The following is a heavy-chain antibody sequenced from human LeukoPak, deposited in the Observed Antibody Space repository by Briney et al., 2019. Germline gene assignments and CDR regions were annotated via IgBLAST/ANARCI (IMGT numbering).Heavy chain of an antibody. CDR2: IYSSGDT. V-gene: IGHV4-30-4*01. Sequence: PSETLSLTCTVSGGSISSGDSSWSWIRQPPGKGLEWIGYIYSSGDTYYNPSLKSRVTISVGTSKNQFSLRLSSVTAADTAVYYCARTPGYCSGTSCYIGYWGQGTLVTVPS. J-gene: IGHJ4*02. CDR1: GGSISSGDSS. CDR3: ARTPGYCSGTSCYIGY. D-gene: IGHD2-2*02.